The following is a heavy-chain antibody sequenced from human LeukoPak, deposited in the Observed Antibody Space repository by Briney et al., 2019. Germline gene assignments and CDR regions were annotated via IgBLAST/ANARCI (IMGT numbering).Heavy chain of an antibody. CDR1: GFTFSSYW. Sequence: GGSLRLSCAASGFTFSSYWMSWVRQAPGKGLEWVANIKQDGSEKYYVDSVKGRFTISRDNAKNSLYLQMNSLRAEDTAVYYCAKNRGSTNSDAFDIWGQGTMVTVSS. CDR2: IKQDGSEK. J-gene: IGHJ3*02. V-gene: IGHV3-7*03. D-gene: IGHD2-2*01. CDR3: AKNRGSTNSDAFDI.